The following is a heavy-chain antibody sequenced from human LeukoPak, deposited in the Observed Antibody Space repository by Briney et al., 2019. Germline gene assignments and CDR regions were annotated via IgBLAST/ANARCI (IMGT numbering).Heavy chain of an antibody. D-gene: IGHD4-17*01. CDR1: GFTFSNAW. J-gene: IGHJ6*03. CDR3: TTFADYGDYPASYYYYYMDV. V-gene: IGHV3-15*01. CDR2: IKSKTDGGTT. Sequence: GGSLRLSCAASGFTFSNAWMSWVRQAPGKGLEWVGRIKSKTDGGTTDYAAPVKGGFTISRDDSKNTLYLQMNSLKTEDTAVYYCTTFADYGDYPASYYYYYMDVWGKGTTVTVSS.